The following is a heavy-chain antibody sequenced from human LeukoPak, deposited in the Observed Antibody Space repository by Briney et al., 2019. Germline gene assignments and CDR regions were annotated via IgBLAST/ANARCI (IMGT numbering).Heavy chain of an antibody. CDR1: GGTFSSYA. CDR3: ARVKMDDSSGYWGFDY. J-gene: IGHJ4*02. Sequence: SVKVSCKASGGTFSSYAISWVRQAPGQGLEWMGGIIPIFGTENYAQKFQDRVTITTDESTSTAYMELRGLKSEDTAVYYCARVKMDDSSGYWGFDYWGQGTLVTVSS. CDR2: IIPIFGTE. V-gene: IGHV1-69*05. D-gene: IGHD3-22*01.